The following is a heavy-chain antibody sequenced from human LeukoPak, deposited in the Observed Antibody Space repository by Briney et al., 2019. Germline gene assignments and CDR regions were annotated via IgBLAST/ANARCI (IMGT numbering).Heavy chain of an antibody. CDR2: IYYSGST. V-gene: IGHV4-39*01. D-gene: IGHD3-22*01. J-gene: IGHJ4*02. Sequence: LRLSCAASGFTFSSYGMHWVRQPPGKGLEWIGSIYYSGSTYYNPSLKSRVTISVDTSKNQFSLKLSSVTAADTAVYYCARNLFDSSGYYNKPFDYWGQGTLVTVSS. CDR3: ARNLFDSSGYYNKPFDY. CDR1: GFTFSSYG.